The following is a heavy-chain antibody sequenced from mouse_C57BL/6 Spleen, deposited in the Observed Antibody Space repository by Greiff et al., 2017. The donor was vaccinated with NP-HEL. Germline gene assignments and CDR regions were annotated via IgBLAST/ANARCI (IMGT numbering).Heavy chain of an antibody. CDR2: IRSKSNNYAT. J-gene: IGHJ2*01. CDR1: GFSFNTYA. Sequence: EVKLQESGGGLVQPKGSLKLSCAASGFSFNTYAMNWVRQAPGKGLEWVARIRSKSNNYATYYADSVKDRFTISRDDSESMLYLQMNNLKTEDTAMYYCVRWVSTTGLDYWGQGTTLTVSS. CDR3: VRWVSTTGLDY. V-gene: IGHV10-1*01. D-gene: IGHD4-1*02.